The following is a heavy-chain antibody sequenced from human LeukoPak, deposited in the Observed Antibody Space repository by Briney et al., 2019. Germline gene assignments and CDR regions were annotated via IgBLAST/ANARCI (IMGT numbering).Heavy chain of an antibody. CDR2: INPNSGGT. D-gene: IGHD3-10*01. CDR1: GGTFSSYA. J-gene: IGHJ4*02. V-gene: IGHV1-2*02. Sequence: ASVKVSCKASGGTFSSYAISWVRQAPGQGLEWMGWINPNSGGTNYAQKFQGRVTMTRDTSISTAYMELSRLRSDDTAVYYCARDGSGDNYWGQGTLVTVSS. CDR3: ARDGSGDNY.